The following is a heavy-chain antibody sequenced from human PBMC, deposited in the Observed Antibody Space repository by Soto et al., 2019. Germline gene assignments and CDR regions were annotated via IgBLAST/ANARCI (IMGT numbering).Heavy chain of an antibody. J-gene: IGHJ4*02. CDR2: ISGSGGST. V-gene: IGHV3-23*01. CDR1: GFTFSSYA. Sequence: GGSLRLSCAASGFTFSSYAMSWVRQAPRKGLEWVSAISGSGGSTYYADSVKGRFTISRDNSKNTLYLQMNSLRAEDTAVYYCAKDFTDIVVVVAGHFDYWGQGTLVTVSS. D-gene: IGHD2-15*01. CDR3: AKDFTDIVVVVAGHFDY.